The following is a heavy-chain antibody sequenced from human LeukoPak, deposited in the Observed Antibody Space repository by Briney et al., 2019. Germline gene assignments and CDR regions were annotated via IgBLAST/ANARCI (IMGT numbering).Heavy chain of an antibody. CDR3: ARQDYGSGKYYYYYMDV. V-gene: IGHV4-39*01. Sequence: SETLSLTCTVSGGSISSSSYYWGWIRQPPGKGLEWIGSIYYSGSTYYNPSLKSRVTISVDTSKNQFSLKLSSVTAADTAVYYCARQDYGSGKYYYYYMDVWGKGTTVTISS. CDR2: IYYSGST. D-gene: IGHD3-10*01. J-gene: IGHJ6*03. CDR1: GGSISSSSYY.